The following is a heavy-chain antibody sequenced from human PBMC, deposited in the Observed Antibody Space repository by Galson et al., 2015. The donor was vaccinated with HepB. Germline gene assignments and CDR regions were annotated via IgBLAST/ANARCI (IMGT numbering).Heavy chain of an antibody. Sequence: TLSLTCTVSGDSIIDGGYYWSWIRQHPEKGLEWIGYISKTGSTYHNPSFESRIILSKDSSRSQFSLRVDSVTAADTAVYFCARLTAAAGVRFDTWGQGILVTVSS. V-gene: IGHV4-31*03. D-gene: IGHD6-25*01. CDR3: ARLTAAAGVRFDT. CDR2: ISKTGST. CDR1: GDSIIDGGYY. J-gene: IGHJ5*02.